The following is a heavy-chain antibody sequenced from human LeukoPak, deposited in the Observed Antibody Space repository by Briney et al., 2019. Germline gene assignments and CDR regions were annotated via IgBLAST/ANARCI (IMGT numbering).Heavy chain of an antibody. Sequence: GGSLRLSCAASGFTFSNYWMTWVRQAPGKGLEWVAHIKEDGGEKHYVDPVKGRFTISRDNAKNSLYLQMNSLRAEDTAMYYCVRDRGYCSGGTCYALWDYWGQGTLVTVSS. D-gene: IGHD2-15*01. J-gene: IGHJ4*02. CDR3: VRDRGYCSGGTCYALWDY. CDR2: IKEDGGEK. CDR1: GFTFSNYW. V-gene: IGHV3-7*01.